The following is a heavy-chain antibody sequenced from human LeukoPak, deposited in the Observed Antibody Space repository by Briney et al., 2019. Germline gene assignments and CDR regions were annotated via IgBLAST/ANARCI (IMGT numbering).Heavy chain of an antibody. V-gene: IGHV4-61*02. J-gene: IGHJ5*02. Sequence: SETLSLTCAVSGGSISSGGYSWSWIRQPPGKGLEWIGRIYASGITTYSSSLKSRLTISVDTSKNQFSLRLTSVTAADTAVYYCARESRTVQMATSMHGHWFDPWGQGTLVTVSS. CDR3: ARESRTVQMATSMHGHWFDP. D-gene: IGHD5-24*01. CDR1: GGSISSGGYS. CDR2: IYASGIT.